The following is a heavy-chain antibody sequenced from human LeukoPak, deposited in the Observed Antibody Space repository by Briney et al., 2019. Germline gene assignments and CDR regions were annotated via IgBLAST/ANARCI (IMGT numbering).Heavy chain of an antibody. D-gene: IGHD3-3*01. J-gene: IGHJ3*01. Sequence: GGSLRLSCAASGFTFSSYNLHWVRQAPGKGLEWISSMSSSSIFKHYADSVKGRFTISRDNAKSSLYLQMNSLRAEDTAVYYCARGRDFWNGDTTDAFDLWGQGTMVTVSS. CDR1: GFTFSSYN. CDR2: MSSSSIFK. CDR3: ARGRDFWNGDTTDAFDL. V-gene: IGHV3-21*01.